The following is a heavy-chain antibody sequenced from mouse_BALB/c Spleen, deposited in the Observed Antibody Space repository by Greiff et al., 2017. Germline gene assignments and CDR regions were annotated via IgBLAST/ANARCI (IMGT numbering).Heavy chain of an antibody. CDR1: GFTFSSYA. D-gene: IGHD1-1*01. V-gene: IGHV5-6-5*01. CDR3: AREDYYGSSLYAMDY. J-gene: IGHJ4*01. CDR2: ISSGGST. Sequence: EVQVVESGGGLVKPGGSLKLSCAASGFTFSSYAMSWVRQTPEKRLEWVASISSGGSTYYPDSVKGRFTISRDNARNILYLQMNSLQTDDTAMYYCAREDYYGSSLYAMDYWGQGTSVTVSS.